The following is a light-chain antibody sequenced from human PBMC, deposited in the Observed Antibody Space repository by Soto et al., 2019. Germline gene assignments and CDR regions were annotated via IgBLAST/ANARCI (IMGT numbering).Light chain of an antibody. CDR2: KAS. CDR3: QQYNSYWPWT. CDR1: QSISSW. V-gene: IGKV1-5*03. J-gene: IGKJ1*01. Sequence: DIQMTQSPSTLSASVGDRVTITCRASQSISSWLAWYQQKPGKAPKLLIYKASSLEIGVPSRFSGSGSGTECNLPISSPNPDDVATYYCQQYNSYWPWTFGQGTKGEIK.